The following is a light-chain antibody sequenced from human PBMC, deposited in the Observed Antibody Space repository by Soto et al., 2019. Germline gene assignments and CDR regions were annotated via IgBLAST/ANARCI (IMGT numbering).Light chain of an antibody. Sequence: QSALAQPASVSGSLGQSITISCTVSSSDVRYYNLVSWYQQHPGKVPKLILYEASKRPSGVSDRFSGSQSGTTASLTVSGLQAEDEADYYCCSYAGDKTYVFGSGTQLTVL. CDR3: CSYAGDKTYV. V-gene: IGLV2-23*01. J-gene: IGLJ1*01. CDR1: SSDVRYYNL. CDR2: EAS.